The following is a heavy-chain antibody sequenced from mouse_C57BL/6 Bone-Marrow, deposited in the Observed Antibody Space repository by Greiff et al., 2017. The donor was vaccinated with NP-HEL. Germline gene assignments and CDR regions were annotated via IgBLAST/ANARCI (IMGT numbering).Heavy chain of an antibody. D-gene: IGHD2-3*01. Sequence: EVQLQQSGPVLVKPGASVKMSCKASGYTFTDYYMNWVKQSHGKSLEWIGVINPYNGGTSYNQKFKGKATLTVDKSSSTAYMELNSLTSEDSAVYYCARGGPYDGYLWYFDVWGTGTTVTVSS. CDR3: ARGGPYDGYLWYFDV. CDR2: INPYNGGT. J-gene: IGHJ1*03. CDR1: GYTFTDYY. V-gene: IGHV1-19*01.